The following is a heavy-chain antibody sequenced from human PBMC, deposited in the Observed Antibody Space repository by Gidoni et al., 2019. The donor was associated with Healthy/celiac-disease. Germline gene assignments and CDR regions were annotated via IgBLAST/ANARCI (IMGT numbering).Heavy chain of an antibody. Sequence: EVQLVESGGGLVQPGRSLRLSCAASGFTFDDYAMHWVRQAPGKGLEWVSGISWNSGSIGYADSVKGRFTISRDNAKNALYLQMNSLRAVDTALYYCAKAALATGAFDIWGQGTMVTVSS. D-gene: IGHD3-3*02. CDR1: GFTFDDYA. CDR3: AKAALATGAFDI. V-gene: IGHV3-9*01. J-gene: IGHJ3*02. CDR2: ISWNSGSI.